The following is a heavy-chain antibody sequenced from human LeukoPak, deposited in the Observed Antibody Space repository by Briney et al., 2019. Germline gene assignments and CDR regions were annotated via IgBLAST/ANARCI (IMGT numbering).Heavy chain of an antibody. J-gene: IGHJ3*02. CDR2: ISSSSSYI. Sequence: GGSLRLSCAASGFTFSSYSMNWVRQAPGKGLEWVSSISSSSSYIYYADSVKGRFTISRDNAKNSLYLQMNSLRAEDTAVYYCAREEISYYDSSGGGFDIWGQGTMVTVSS. V-gene: IGHV3-21*01. CDR3: AREEISYYDSSGGGFDI. D-gene: IGHD3-22*01. CDR1: GFTFSSYS.